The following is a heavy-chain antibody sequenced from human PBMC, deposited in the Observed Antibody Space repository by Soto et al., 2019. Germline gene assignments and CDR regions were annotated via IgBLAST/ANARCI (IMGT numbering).Heavy chain of an antibody. CDR1: GYTFTSYG. CDR3: AKAWFGELFGGEFDY. D-gene: IGHD3-10*01. Sequence: QVQLVQSGAEVKKPGASVKVSCKASGYTFTSYGISWVRQAPGQGLEWMGWISAYNGNTNYAQKLQGRVTMTTDTSTSTAYMELRSLRSDDTAVYYCAKAWFGELFGGEFDYWGQGTLVTVSS. J-gene: IGHJ4*02. CDR2: ISAYNGNT. V-gene: IGHV1-18*01.